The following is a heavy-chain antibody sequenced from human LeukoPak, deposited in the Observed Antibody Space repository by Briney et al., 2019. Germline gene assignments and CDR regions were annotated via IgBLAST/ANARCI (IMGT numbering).Heavy chain of an antibody. J-gene: IGHJ4*02. CDR3: ARRGSYCSGGSCYFDY. D-gene: IGHD2-15*01. CDR1: GGSISSGGYY. Sequence: SETLSLTCTVSGGSISSGGYYWGWIRQPPGKGLEWIGTIYYSGSTYYNPSLKSRVTVSVDTSKNQFSLKLSSVTAADTAVYYCARRGSYCSGGSCYFDYWGQGTLVTVSS. V-gene: IGHV4-39*01. CDR2: IYYSGST.